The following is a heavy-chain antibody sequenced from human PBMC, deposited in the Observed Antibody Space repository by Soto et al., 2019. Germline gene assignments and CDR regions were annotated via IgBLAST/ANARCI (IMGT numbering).Heavy chain of an antibody. CDR1: GFTFSSYA. J-gene: IGHJ5*01. CDR2: MSGSGGST. D-gene: IGHD6-13*01. CDR3: AKLYSSSWYPSWFDA. Sequence: GGSLRLSCAATGFTFSSYAMSWVRQAPGKGLKWVSAMSGSGGSTYYADSVKGRFTISRDNSKNTLYLQMNSLRAEDTAVYYWAKLYSSSWYPSWFDAWGQGTLVTVSS. V-gene: IGHV3-23*01.